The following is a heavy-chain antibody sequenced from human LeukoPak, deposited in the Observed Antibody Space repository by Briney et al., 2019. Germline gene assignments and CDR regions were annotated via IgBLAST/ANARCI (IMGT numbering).Heavy chain of an antibody. CDR1: GFTLSNFQ. D-gene: IGHD3-10*01. J-gene: IGHJ5*02. CDR3: MRDYMGWFDP. V-gene: IGHV3-30-3*01. CDR2: ISLDGSTE. Sequence: GRSLRLSCVASGFTLSNFQMYWVRQAPGKGLEWVSIISLDGSTEFYADSVKGRFTISRDTASNTMHLEMNNLRIEDTAVYYCMRDYMGWFDPWGQGSLVTVSS.